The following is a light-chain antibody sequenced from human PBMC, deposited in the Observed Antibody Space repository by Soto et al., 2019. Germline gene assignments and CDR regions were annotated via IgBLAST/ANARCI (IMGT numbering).Light chain of an antibody. CDR1: QTISTY. J-gene: IGKJ5*01. V-gene: IGKV1-39*01. CDR3: QQLKSYPIT. Sequence: DIQMTQSPSSLSASVGDRVTITCRASQTISTYLNWYQQKPGKAPRLLIYDASSLLSGVPSRFSGSGSGTDFTLTIASLQPEDFAAYYCQQLKSYPITFGQGTRLEIQ. CDR2: DAS.